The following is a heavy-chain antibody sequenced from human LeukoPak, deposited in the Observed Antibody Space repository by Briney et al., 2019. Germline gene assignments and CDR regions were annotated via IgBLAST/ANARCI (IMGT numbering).Heavy chain of an antibody. CDR1: GFSFTSHA. Sequence: GRSLRLSCAGSGFSFTSHAMSWVRQAPGKGLEWVSAISGSGGSTYYADSVKGRFTISRDNSKNTLYLQMNSLRAEDTAVYYCAKVGFLEWLAVYYFDYWGQGTLVTVSS. V-gene: IGHV3-23*01. CDR3: AKVGFLEWLAVYYFDY. D-gene: IGHD3-3*01. CDR2: ISGSGGST. J-gene: IGHJ4*02.